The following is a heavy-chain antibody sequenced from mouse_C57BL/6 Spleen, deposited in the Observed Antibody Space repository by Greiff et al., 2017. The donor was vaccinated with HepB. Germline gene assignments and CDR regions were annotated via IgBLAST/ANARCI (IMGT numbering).Heavy chain of an antibody. CDR3: TRHEGYYYGSSGYAMDY. V-gene: IGHV1-62-2*01. CDR2: FYPGSGSI. Sequence: LVKPGASVKLSCKASGYTFTEYTIHWVKQRSGQGLEWIGWFYPGSGSIKYNEKFKDKATLTADKSSSTVYMELSRLTSEDSAVYFCTRHEGYYYGSSGYAMDYWGQGTSVTVSS. D-gene: IGHD1-1*01. CDR1: GYTFTEYT. J-gene: IGHJ4*01.